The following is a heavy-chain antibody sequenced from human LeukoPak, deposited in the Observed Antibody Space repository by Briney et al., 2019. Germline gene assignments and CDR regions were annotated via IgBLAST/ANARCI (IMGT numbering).Heavy chain of an antibody. CDR2: IRSKAYGATI. D-gene: IGHD3-10*01. CDR1: GFIFGDLA. J-gene: IGHJ6*02. Sequence: GGSLRLSCIASGFIFGDLAMSWARHPPGKGREWVGFIRSKAYGATIEYAASVKGRFTISRDDSKGIAYLQMNDLKTEDAALYYCTRGPILLWIHNGMDVWGQGTTVTVSS. CDR3: TRGPILLWIHNGMDV. V-gene: IGHV3-49*04.